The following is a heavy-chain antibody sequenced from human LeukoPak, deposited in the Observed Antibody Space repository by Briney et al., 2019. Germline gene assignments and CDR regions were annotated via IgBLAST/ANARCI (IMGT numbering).Heavy chain of an antibody. V-gene: IGHV1-46*01. Sequence: ASVKVSCKASGYTFTNYYLHWVRQAPGQGLEWLGIINPSGGSTSYAQNFQGRVTMTRDTSTSTVYMELGSLRSEDTAVYYCARGNSYDWNFRDWFDPWAREPWSPSPQ. CDR1: GYTFTNYY. D-gene: IGHD1-7*01. J-gene: IGHJ5*02. CDR3: ARGNSYDWNFRDWFDP. CDR2: INPSGGST.